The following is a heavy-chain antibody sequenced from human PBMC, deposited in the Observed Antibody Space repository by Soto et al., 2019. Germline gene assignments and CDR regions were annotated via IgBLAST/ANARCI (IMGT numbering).Heavy chain of an antibody. D-gene: IGHD3-3*01. CDR3: AGGSTFLSGYAGSYFDL. CDR2: IYYTGST. Sequence: QVQLQESGPGLVKPSETLSLTCTVSGGSISSYYWSWIRQPPGEGLEWIGYIYYTGSTKNNPSPKSRVPISVDTSKSQSSLTLNSVTAADTAVYYCAGGSTFLSGYAGSYFDLWGRGTLVTVSS. J-gene: IGHJ2*01. CDR1: GGSISSYY. V-gene: IGHV4-59*01.